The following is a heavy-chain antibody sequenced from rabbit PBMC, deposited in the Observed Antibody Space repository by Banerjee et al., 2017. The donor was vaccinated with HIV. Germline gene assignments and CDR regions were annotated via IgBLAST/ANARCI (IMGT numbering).Heavy chain of an antibody. CDR3: VRRDSSGWWYFNL. V-gene: IGHV1S43*01. Sequence: QEQLVESGGDLVKPGASLTLTCTASGFSFSSTYGICWVRQAPGKGLEWIGCIYTNSGRTWYASWVNGRFTISRSTTLNTVDLKMTSLTAADTATYFCVRRDSSGWWYFNLWGQGTLVTVS. D-gene: IGHD1-1*01. CDR1: GFSFSSTYG. J-gene: IGHJ4*01. CDR2: IYTNSGRT.